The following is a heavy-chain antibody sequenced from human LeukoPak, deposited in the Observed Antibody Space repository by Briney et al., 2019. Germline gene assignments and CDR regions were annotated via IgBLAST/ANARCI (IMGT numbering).Heavy chain of an antibody. J-gene: IGHJ4*02. CDR1: GGTFISYA. D-gene: IGHD3-22*01. CDR2: ISAYNGNT. V-gene: IGHV1-18*01. Sequence: ASVKVSCKASGGTFISYAISWVRQAPGQGLEWMGWISAYNGNTNYAQKLQGRVTMTTDTSTSTAYMELRSLRSDDTAVYYCARGLYYYDSSGPLDYWGQGTLVTVSS. CDR3: ARGLYYYDSSGPLDY.